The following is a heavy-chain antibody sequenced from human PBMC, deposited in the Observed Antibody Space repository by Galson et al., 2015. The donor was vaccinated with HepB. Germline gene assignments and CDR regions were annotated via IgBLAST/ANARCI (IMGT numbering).Heavy chain of an antibody. Sequence: SLRLSYAASGFAFSSYDVHWVRQATGKGLEWVSSIGPSGDTYYPDSVKGRSTISRENAKNSLYLQMNSLRAGDTAVFYCARGGGGSFYYFDYWGQGTLVSVSS. J-gene: IGHJ4*02. CDR1: GFAFSSYD. D-gene: IGHD2-15*01. CDR3: ARGGGGSFYYFDY. V-gene: IGHV3-13*01. CDR2: IGPSGDT.